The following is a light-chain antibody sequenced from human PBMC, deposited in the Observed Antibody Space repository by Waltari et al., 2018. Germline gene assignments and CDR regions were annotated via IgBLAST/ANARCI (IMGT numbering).Light chain of an antibody. CDR1: QSVLYSATNKNY. J-gene: IGKJ4*01. V-gene: IGKV4-1*01. CDR3: QQYYSTPPLT. Sequence: DIVMTQSPDSMAVSLGARATIHCKSSQSVLYSATNKNYLAWYQQKPGQPPKLLIYWASTRESGVPDRFSGSGSGTDFTLTISSLQAEDVAVYYCQQYYSTPPLTFGGGTKVEIK. CDR2: WAS.